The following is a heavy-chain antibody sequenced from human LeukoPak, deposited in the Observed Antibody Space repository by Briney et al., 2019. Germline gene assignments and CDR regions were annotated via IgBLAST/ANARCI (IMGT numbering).Heavy chain of an antibody. CDR2: ISWNSGRI. D-gene: IGHD2-21*02. J-gene: IGHJ4*02. CDR1: GFTFDDYA. Sequence: GGSLRLSCAGSGFTFDDYAMHWVRQGPGKGLEWVSGISWNSGRIGYADSVKGRFIISRDNAKNSLYLQMNSVRAEDTAVYYCAREGTFGDYRASGDHWGQGALVTVSS. V-gene: IGHV3-9*01. CDR3: AREGTFGDYRASGDH.